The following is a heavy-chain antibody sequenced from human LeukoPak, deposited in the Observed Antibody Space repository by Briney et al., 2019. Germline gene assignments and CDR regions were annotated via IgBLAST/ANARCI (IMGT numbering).Heavy chain of an antibody. CDR1: GFTFSSYT. V-gene: IGHV3-48*04. J-gene: IGHJ4*02. D-gene: IGHD3-10*01. CDR3: ARSISDYGSGSYEY. Sequence: PGGSLRLSCAASGFTFSSYTMNWVRQAPGKGLEWVSYVRSDSSSLYADSVKGRFTISRDNAKNSLYLQMNSLRAEDTALYYCARSISDYGSGSYEYWGQGTLVTVSS. CDR2: VRSDSSSL.